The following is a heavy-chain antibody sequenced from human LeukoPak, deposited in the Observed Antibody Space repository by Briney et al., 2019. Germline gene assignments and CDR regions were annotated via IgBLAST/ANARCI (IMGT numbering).Heavy chain of an antibody. J-gene: IGHJ4*02. Sequence: PGGSLRLSCAASGFTFNNHWMHWVRQAPGKGLVWVSRINNDGRSTAYADSVKGRFTISRDNAKNTLYQQLNSLRAEDTGVYYCARDLLSCTGGYCAMVYWGQGTLVTVSS. V-gene: IGHV3-74*01. CDR1: GFTFNNHW. D-gene: IGHD2-8*02. CDR3: ARDLLSCTGGYCAMVY. CDR2: INNDGRST.